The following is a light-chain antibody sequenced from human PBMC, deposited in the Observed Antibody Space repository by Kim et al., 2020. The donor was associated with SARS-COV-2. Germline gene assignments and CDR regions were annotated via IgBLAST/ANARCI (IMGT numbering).Light chain of an antibody. V-gene: IGKV3-15*01. J-gene: IGKJ5*01. CDR1: QSVSSN. CDR3: QQYNNWPIT. CDR2: GAS. Sequence: GSPGERATLSCRASQSVSSNLAWYQQKPGKAPRLLIYGASTRATGIPARFSGSGSGTEFTLTISSLQSEDFAVYYCQQYNNWPITFGQGTRLEIK.